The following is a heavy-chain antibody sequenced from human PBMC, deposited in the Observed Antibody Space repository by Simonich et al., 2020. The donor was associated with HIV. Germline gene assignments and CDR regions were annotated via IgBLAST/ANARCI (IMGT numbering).Heavy chain of an antibody. J-gene: IGHJ4*02. CDR2: INHSGIT. Sequence: QVQLQQWGAGLLKPAETLSLTCAVYGGSFSGYYWSWIRQPPGKGLEWIGEINHSGITNYKPSLKSRIAMSRATSKNQSSLKLSSVTAADTAVYYCARHVAGADIDYWGQGTLVTVSS. V-gene: IGHV4-34*01. D-gene: IGHD2-15*01. CDR1: GGSFSGYY. CDR3: ARHVAGADIDY.